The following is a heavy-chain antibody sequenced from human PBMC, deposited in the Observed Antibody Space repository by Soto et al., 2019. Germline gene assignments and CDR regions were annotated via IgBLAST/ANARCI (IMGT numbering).Heavy chain of an antibody. CDR1: GFTFSDYY. J-gene: IGHJ3*02. V-gene: IGHV3-11*01. Sequence: GGSLRLSCAASGFTFSDYYMSWIRQAPGKGLEWVSYISSSGSTIYYADSVKGRFTISRDNAKNSLYLQMNSLRAEDTAVYYCARAREEYCSGGSCYGNDAFDIWGQGTMVTVSS. CDR3: ARAREEYCSGGSCYGNDAFDI. D-gene: IGHD2-15*01. CDR2: ISSSGSTI.